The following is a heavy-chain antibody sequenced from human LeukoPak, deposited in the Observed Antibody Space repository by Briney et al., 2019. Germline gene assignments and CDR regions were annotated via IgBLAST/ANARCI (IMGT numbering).Heavy chain of an antibody. CDR3: ARMRGYCSSTSCYSGNWFGP. Sequence: PSETLSLTCAVYGGSFSGYYWSWIRQPPGKGLEWIGEINHSGSTNCNPSLKSRVTISVDTSKNQFSLKLSSVTAADTAVYYCARMRGYCSSTSCYSGNWFGPWGQGTLVTVSS. CDR1: GGSFSGYY. D-gene: IGHD2-2*01. J-gene: IGHJ5*02. V-gene: IGHV4-34*01. CDR2: INHSGST.